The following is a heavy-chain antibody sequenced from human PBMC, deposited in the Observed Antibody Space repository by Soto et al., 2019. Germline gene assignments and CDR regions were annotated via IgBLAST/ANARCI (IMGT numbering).Heavy chain of an antibody. CDR2: IYYSGST. CDR3: ARGKGSSSSPRGHVRSNWFDP. V-gene: IGHV4-31*03. Sequence: SETLSLTCTVSGGSISSGGYYWSWIRQHPGKGLEWIGYIYYSGSTYYNPSLKSRVTISVDTSKNQFSLKLSSVTAADTAVYYCARGKGSSSSPRGHVRSNWFDPWGQGTLVTVSS. CDR1: GGSISSGGYY. D-gene: IGHD6-6*01. J-gene: IGHJ5*02.